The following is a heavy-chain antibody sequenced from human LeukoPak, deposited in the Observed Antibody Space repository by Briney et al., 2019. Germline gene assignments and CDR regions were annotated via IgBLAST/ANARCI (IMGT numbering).Heavy chain of an antibody. CDR2: INHSGST. V-gene: IGHV4-34*01. CDR3: ARGKGGYSSGWFSVNWFDP. D-gene: IGHD6-19*01. CDR1: GGSFSGYY. J-gene: IGHJ5*02. Sequence: PSETLSLTCAVYGGSFSGYYWSWIRQPPGKGLEWIGEINHSGSTNYNPSLKSRVTISVDTSKNQFSLKLSSVTAADTAVYYCARGKGGYSSGWFSVNWFDPWGQGTLVTVSS.